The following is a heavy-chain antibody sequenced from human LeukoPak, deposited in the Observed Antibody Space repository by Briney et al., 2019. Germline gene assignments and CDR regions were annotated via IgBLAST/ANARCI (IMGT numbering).Heavy chain of an antibody. CDR3: ARATRCSSTSCYRGYYYMDV. Sequence: TLSLTCTVSGGSISSGGYYWSWIRQPPWKGLEWIGYIYHSGSTYYNPSLKSRVTISVDRSKNQFSLKLSSVTAADTAVYYYARATRCSSTSCYRGYYYMDVWGKGTTVTVSS. J-gene: IGHJ6*03. CDR1: GGSISSGGYY. V-gene: IGHV4-30-2*01. D-gene: IGHD2-2*02. CDR2: IYHSGST.